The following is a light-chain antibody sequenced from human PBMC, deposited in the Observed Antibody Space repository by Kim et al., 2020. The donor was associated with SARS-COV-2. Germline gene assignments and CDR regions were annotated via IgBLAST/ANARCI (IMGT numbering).Light chain of an antibody. CDR3: MQDMHLPRT. CDR2: GVS. J-gene: IGKJ5*01. CDR1: ESLLYSDGRTY. V-gene: IGKV2-29*02. Sequence: PASIYCQHSESLLYSDGRTYLCWYLQEPGHSPQLLLYGVSSRFSGVSDRFSGSGSETGFTLTISRVEAEDVGVYYCMQDMHLPRTFGQGTQLEIK.